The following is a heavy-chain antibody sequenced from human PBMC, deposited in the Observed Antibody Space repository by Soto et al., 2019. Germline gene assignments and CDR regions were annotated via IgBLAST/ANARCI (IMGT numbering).Heavy chain of an antibody. Sequence: EVQLLESGGGLVQPGGSLRVSCAASGFTFSSYGMSWVRQAPGKGLEWVSSISAAGGSAYYADPVKGRFTISRENSKNKLYLQMNGLRAEDTAVYYCANPPPYCSSNTCYFPFDSWGQGTLVTVSS. J-gene: IGHJ5*01. D-gene: IGHD2-2*01. CDR1: GFTFSSYG. CDR3: ANPPPYCSSNTCYFPFDS. V-gene: IGHV3-23*01. CDR2: ISAAGGSA.